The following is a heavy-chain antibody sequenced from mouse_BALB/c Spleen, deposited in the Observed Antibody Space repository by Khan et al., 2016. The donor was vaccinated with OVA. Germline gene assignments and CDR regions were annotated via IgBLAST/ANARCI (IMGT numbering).Heavy chain of an antibody. CDR2: ISSSGNT. Sequence: EVKLQESGPGLVKPSQSLSLTCTVTGYSITSDYAWNWIRQFPGNKLDWMGHISSSGNTKYNPSLKSRISVTRDTSKNQIFLQLNSVTAEDTATYYCARVYGGDFDYWGQGTTLTVSS. V-gene: IGHV3-2*02. D-gene: IGHD2-10*02. CDR1: GYSITSDYA. J-gene: IGHJ2*01. CDR3: ARVYGGDFDY.